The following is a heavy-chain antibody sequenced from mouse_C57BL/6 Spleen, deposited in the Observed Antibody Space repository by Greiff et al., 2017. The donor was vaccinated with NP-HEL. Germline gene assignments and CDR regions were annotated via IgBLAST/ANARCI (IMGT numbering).Heavy chain of an antibody. CDR3: ARPDYYGSGYGDY. V-gene: IGHV5-17*01. D-gene: IGHD1-1*01. CDR2: ISSGSSTI. Sequence: EVKLVESGGGLVKPGGSLKLSCAASGFTFSDYGMHWVRQAPEKGLEWVAYISSGSSTIYYADTVKGRFTISRDNAKNTLFLQMTSLRSEDTARYDCARPDYYGSGYGDYWGQGTLVTVSA. J-gene: IGHJ3*01. CDR1: GFTFSDYG.